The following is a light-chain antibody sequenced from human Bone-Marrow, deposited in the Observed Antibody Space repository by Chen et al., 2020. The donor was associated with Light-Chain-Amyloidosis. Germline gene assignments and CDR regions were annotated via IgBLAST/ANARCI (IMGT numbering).Light chain of an antibody. CDR2: EVT. CDR3: SSYAGRNNLV. CDR1: SSDVGGHNY. Sequence: QSALTPPPSASGSPGQSVTLSCTGTSSDVGGHNYVSWYQQHPGKAPKLLIYEVTKRPSGVPDRFSGSKSGNTASLTVSGLHTEDEAAYYCSSYAGRNNLVFGGGTKLTVV. V-gene: IGLV2-8*01. J-gene: IGLJ3*02.